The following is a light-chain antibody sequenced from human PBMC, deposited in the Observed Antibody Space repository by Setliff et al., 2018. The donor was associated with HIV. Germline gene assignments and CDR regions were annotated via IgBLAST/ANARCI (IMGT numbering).Light chain of an antibody. CDR1: SSNVGGFNL. CDR2: EVI. CDR3: SSYKTGNTLV. J-gene: IGLJ3*02. V-gene: IGLV2-14*02. Sequence: QSALAQPASVSASPGQSITISCTGTSSNVGGFNLVSWYQQYPGRAPKLIIYEVIKRPSGISNRFSGSKSGNTASLTISGLQAEDEADYYCSSYKTGNTLVFGGGTRSPS.